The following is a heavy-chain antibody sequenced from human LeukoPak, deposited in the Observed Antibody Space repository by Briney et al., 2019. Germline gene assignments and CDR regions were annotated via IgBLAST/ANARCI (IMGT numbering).Heavy chain of an antibody. D-gene: IGHD5-12*01. CDR3: ARDVDGYSGYDGNY. CDR1: GYTFTSYG. J-gene: IGHJ4*02. V-gene: IGHV1-69*06. Sequence: SVKVSCKASGYTFTSYGISWVRQAPGQGLEWMGRIIPIFGTANYAQKFQGRVTITADKSTSTAYMELSSLRSEDTAVYYCARDVDGYSGYDGNYWGQGTLVTVSS. CDR2: IIPIFGTA.